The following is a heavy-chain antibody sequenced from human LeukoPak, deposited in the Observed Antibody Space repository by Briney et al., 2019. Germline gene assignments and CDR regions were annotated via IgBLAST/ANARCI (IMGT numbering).Heavy chain of an antibody. CDR2: INPSGGRT. J-gene: IGHJ5*02. D-gene: IGHD3-3*01. V-gene: IGHV1-46*01. Sequence: GASVKVSCKASGYTFTRYYMHWVRQAPGQGLEWMGIINPSGGRTSYAQKFQGRVTMTRDTSTSTVYMELSSLGSEDTAVYYCARDSSITIFGVLIMGNWFDPWGQGTLVTVSS. CDR1: GYTFTRYY. CDR3: ARDSSITIFGVLIMGNWFDP.